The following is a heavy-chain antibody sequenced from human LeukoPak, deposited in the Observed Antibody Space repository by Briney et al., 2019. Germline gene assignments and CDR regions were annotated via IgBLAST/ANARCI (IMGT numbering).Heavy chain of an antibody. D-gene: IGHD6-13*01. J-gene: IGHJ4*02. CDR2: IYSGGST. V-gene: IGHV3-66*01. CDR3: ARVTSSSSWYGLDY. CDR1: GFTVSSNY. Sequence: GGSLRLSCAASGFTVSSNYMSWVRQAPGKGLEWVSVIYSGGSTYYADSVKGRFTISRDNSKNTLYLQMNSRRAEDTAVYYCARVTSSSSWYGLDYWGQGTLVTVSS.